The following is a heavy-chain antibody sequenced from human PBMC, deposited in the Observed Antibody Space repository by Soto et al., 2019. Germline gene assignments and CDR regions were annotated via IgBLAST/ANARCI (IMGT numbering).Heavy chain of an antibody. CDR3: ARDLKVAGTNSFYYYGMDV. D-gene: IGHD6-19*01. CDR1: GFTFSSYA. CDR2: ISGSGGGT. J-gene: IGHJ6*02. V-gene: IGHV3-23*01. Sequence: GGSLRLSCAASGFTFSSYAMSWVRQAPGKGLEWVSSISGSGGGTYYADSVKGRFTISRDNSKNTLSLQMNSLRAEDTAVYYCARDLKVAGTNSFYYYGMDVWGQGTTVIVSS.